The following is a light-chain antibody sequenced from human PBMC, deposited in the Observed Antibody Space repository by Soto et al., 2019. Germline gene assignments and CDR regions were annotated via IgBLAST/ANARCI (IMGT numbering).Light chain of an antibody. Sequence: DIQIPQSPSTLSGSVGDRVTISWRASQTISSWLACYQQKPVKAPKHLLYKASSLETGVPSRFSGSGSGTDLTLTISSLQPEDFANYYCQQSYSTPTITFGQGTRLE. V-gene: IGKV1-5*03. CDR2: KAS. CDR3: QQSYSTPTIT. CDR1: QTISSW. J-gene: IGKJ5*01.